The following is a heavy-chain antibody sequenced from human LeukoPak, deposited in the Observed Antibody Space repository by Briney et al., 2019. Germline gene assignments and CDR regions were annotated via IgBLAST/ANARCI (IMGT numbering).Heavy chain of an antibody. CDR1: GGSISSYY. J-gene: IGHJ3*02. V-gene: IGHV4-59*01. CDR3: AGRLWRRDGYNLSAFDI. D-gene: IGHD5-24*01. CDR2: IYYSGST. Sequence: PSETLSLTCTVSGGSISSYYWNWIRQPPGKGLEWIGYIYYSGSTNYNPSLKSRVTISVDTSKNQFSLKLSSVTAADTAVYYCAGRLWRRDGYNLSAFDIWGQGTRVTVSS.